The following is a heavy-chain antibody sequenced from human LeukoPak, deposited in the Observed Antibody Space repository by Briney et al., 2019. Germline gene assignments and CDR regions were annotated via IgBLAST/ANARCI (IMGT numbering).Heavy chain of an antibody. CDR2: ISYDGSNK. CDR3: ARDKGPYSGSFQGDY. Sequence: SGGSLRLSCAASGFTFSSYGMHWVRQAPGKGLEWVAVISYDGSNKYYADSVKGRFTISRDNSKNTLYLQMNSLRAEDTAVYYCARDKGPYSGSFQGDYWGQGTLVTVSS. V-gene: IGHV3-30*03. D-gene: IGHD1-26*01. CDR1: GFTFSSYG. J-gene: IGHJ4*02.